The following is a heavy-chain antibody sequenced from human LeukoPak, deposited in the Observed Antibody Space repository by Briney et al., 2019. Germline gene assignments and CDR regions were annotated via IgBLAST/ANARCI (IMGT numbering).Heavy chain of an antibody. CDR1: GFTFSSYA. V-gene: IGHV3-30-3*01. D-gene: IGHD5-24*01. CDR3: ARVGRDGYNYGPINY. Sequence: GRSLRLSCAASGFTFSSYAMHWVRQAPGKGLEWVAVISYDGSNKYYADSVKGRFTISRDNSKNTLYLQMNSLRAEDTAVYYCARVGRDGYNYGPINYWGQGTLVTVSS. J-gene: IGHJ4*02. CDR2: ISYDGSNK.